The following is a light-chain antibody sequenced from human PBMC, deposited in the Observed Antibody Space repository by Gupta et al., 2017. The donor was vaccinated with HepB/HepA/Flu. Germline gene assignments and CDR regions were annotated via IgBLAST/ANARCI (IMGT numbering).Light chain of an antibody. J-gene: IGLJ2*01. Sequence: QSALAQPTSASGCPGQSVTISCTGTSSYVGGYNYVSWYQQHPGKAPKLMIYEVSKRPSGVPDRFSGSKSGNTASLTVYGLEAEDEADYYCSSYAGSNNFVVFGGGTKLTVL. V-gene: IGLV2-8*01. CDR2: EVS. CDR1: SSYVGGYNY. CDR3: SSYAGSNNFVV.